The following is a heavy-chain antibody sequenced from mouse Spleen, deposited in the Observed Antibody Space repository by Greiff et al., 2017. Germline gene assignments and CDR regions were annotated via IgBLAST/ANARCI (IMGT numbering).Heavy chain of an antibody. D-gene: IGHD1-1*01. V-gene: IGHV1-76*01. J-gene: IGHJ2*01. Sequence: VQLQQSGAELVRPGASVKLSCKASGYTFTDYYINWVKQRPGQGLEWIARIYPGSGNTYYNEKFKGKATLTAEKSSSTAYMQLSSLTSEDSAVYFCARDTTGGDYWGQGTTLTVSS. CDR2: IYPGSGNT. CDR1: GYTFTDYY. CDR3: ARDTTGGDY.